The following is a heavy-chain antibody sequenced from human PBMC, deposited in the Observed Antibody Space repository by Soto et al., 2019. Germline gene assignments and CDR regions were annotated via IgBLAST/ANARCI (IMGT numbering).Heavy chain of an antibody. CDR1: GGSISSYY. CDR3: GRGGGSLTTGFDY. CDR2: ISYSGST. J-gene: IGHJ4*02. D-gene: IGHD1-1*01. Sequence: SETLSLTCTVSGGSISSYYWTWIRQPPGKGLEWIGYISYSGSTSYNPSLKSRITISVDTSKNQFSLKVRSVTAADTAVYYCGRGGGSLTTGFDYWGQGTLVTVSS. V-gene: IGHV4-59*01.